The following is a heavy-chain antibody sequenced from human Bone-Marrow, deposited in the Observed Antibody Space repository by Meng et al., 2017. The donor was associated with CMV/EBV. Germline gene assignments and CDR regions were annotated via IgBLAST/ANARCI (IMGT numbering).Heavy chain of an antibody. CDR1: EFTFSDYY. D-gene: IGHD2-15*01. V-gene: IGHV3-11*04. CDR3: ARLRGYCSGGSCYGGYFQH. Sequence: GESLKISCTDSEFTFSDYYMSWTRQAPGKGLEWVSYISSSGSTIYYADSVKGRFTISRDNAKNSLYLQMNSLRAEDTAVYYCARLRGYCSGGSCYGGYFQHCGQGTLVTASS. J-gene: IGHJ1*01. CDR2: ISSSGSTI.